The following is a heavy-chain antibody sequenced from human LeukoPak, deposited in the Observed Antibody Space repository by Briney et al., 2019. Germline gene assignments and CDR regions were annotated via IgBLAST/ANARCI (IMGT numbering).Heavy chain of an antibody. J-gene: IGHJ6*03. CDR3: ARHALGYCSSTSCYGGTYYYYYYMDV. Sequence: GESLKISCKGSGYSFTSYWIGWVRQVPGKGLEWMGIIYPGDSDTRYSPSFQGQVTISADKSISTAYLQWSSLKASDTAMYYCARHALGYCSSTSCYGGTYYYYYYMDVWGKGTTVTVSS. CDR2: IYPGDSDT. CDR1: GYSFTSYW. V-gene: IGHV5-51*01. D-gene: IGHD2-2*01.